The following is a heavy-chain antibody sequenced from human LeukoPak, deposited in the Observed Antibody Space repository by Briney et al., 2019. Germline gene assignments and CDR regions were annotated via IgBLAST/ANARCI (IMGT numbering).Heavy chain of an antibody. J-gene: IGHJ4*02. CDR1: GGSIICYY. V-gene: IGHV4-59*08. CDR2: IYYSGST. Sequence: AETLSLTCTVSGGSIICYYWSWIRQPPGKGLEGIGYIYYSGSTNYNPSLKSRVTILVETSNNQFSLRLTSVTAADTAVYYCARGSQVGRAAAAFDYWGQGALVTVSS. D-gene: IGHD6-13*01. CDR3: ARGSQVGRAAAAFDY.